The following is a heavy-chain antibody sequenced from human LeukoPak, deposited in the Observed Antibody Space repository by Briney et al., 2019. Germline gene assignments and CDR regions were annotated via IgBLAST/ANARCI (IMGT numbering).Heavy chain of an antibody. Sequence: SETLSLTCTVSGGSIRSYYWSWIRQPPGKGLEWIGRIYTSGSTDYNPSLKSRVTMSVDTSKNQFSLKLSSVTAADTAVYYCARDSGTTGEVKFDPWGQGTLVTVSS. CDR1: GGSIRSYY. CDR2: IYTSGST. D-gene: IGHD3-10*01. V-gene: IGHV4-4*07. J-gene: IGHJ5*02. CDR3: ARDSGTTGEVKFDP.